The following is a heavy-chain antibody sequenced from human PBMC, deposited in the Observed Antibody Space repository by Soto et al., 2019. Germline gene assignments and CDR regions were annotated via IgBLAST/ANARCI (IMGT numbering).Heavy chain of an antibody. CDR2: IIPIFGTA. CDR1: GGTFSSYA. J-gene: IGHJ6*02. D-gene: IGHD3-9*01. CDR3: ARISTIFHDYYYYGMDA. Sequence: QVQLVQSGAEVKKPGSSVKVSCKASGGTFSSYAISWVRQAPGQGLEWMGGIIPIFGTANYAQKFQGRVTITADKSTSTAYMELSSLRSEDTAVYYCARISTIFHDYYYYGMDAWGQGTTVTVSS. V-gene: IGHV1-69*06.